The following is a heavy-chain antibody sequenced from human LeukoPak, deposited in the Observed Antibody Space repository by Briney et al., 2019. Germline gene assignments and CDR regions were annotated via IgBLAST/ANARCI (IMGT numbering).Heavy chain of an antibody. D-gene: IGHD4-17*01. CDR2: IRSKANSYAT. Sequence: GGSLRLSCAASGFTFSGSAMHWVRQASGKGLEWVGRIRSKANSYATAYAASVKGRFTISRDDSKNTAYLQMNSLKTEDTAVYYCTSRLPTAPKWGQGTLVTVSS. J-gene: IGHJ4*02. V-gene: IGHV3-73*01. CDR3: TSRLPTAPK. CDR1: GFTFSGSA.